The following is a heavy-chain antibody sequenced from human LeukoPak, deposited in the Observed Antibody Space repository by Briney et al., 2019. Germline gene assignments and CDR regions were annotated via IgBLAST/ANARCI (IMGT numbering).Heavy chain of an antibody. Sequence: GRSLRLSCAASGFTFSSYGMHWVRQAPGKGLEWVAVISHDGSNEYYADSEKGRFTISRDYSKNTLFLQMNSLRAEDTGVYYCARGPLVGATLDYWGQGTLVTVSS. CDR3: ARGPLVGATLDY. J-gene: IGHJ4*02. CDR1: GFTFSSYG. CDR2: ISHDGSNE. D-gene: IGHD1-26*01. V-gene: IGHV3-30*03.